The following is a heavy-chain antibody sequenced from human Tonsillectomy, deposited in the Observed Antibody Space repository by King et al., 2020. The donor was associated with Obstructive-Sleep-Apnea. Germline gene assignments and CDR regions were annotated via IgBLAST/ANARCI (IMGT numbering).Heavy chain of an antibody. D-gene: IGHD3-16*01. Sequence: EVQLVESGGGLVKPGGSLRLSCAASGFTFSSYSMNWVRQAPGKGLEWVSSISSSSSYIYYADSVKGRFTISRDNAKNSLYLQMNSLRAEDTAVYYCARDEKGLDAFDIWGKGTMVTVSS. V-gene: IGHV3-21*01. J-gene: IGHJ3*02. CDR1: GFTFSSYS. CDR2: ISSSSSYI. CDR3: ARDEKGLDAFDI.